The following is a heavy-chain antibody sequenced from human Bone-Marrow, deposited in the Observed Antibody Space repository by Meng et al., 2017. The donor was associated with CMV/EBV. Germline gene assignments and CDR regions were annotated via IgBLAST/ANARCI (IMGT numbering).Heavy chain of an antibody. CDR2: INWNGGRT. J-gene: IGHJ6*02. Sequence: LSLTCVASEFKFDDYGMSWVRQAPGKGLEWVANINWNGGRTGYADSVKGRFTISRDNAKNSLYLQMNSLRAEDTALYYCARYLSTRNGADVWGQGTTVTVSS. CDR3: ARYLSTRNGADV. D-gene: IGHD1-1*01. V-gene: IGHV3-20*04. CDR1: EFKFDDYG.